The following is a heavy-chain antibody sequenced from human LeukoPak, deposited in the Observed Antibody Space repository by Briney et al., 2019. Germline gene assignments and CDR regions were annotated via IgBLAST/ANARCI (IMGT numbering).Heavy chain of an antibody. V-gene: IGHV3-33*01. J-gene: IGHJ5*02. CDR2: IWYDGSNK. CDR1: GFTFSSHG. D-gene: IGHD4-11*01. CDR3: ARDSFKLGTVTTFVSWFDP. Sequence: GGSLRLSCAASGFTFSSHGMHWVRQAPGKGLEWVAVIWYDGSNKYYADSVKGRFTISRDNSKNTLYLQMNSLRAEDTAVYYCARDSFKLGTVTTFVSWFDPWGQGTLVTVSS.